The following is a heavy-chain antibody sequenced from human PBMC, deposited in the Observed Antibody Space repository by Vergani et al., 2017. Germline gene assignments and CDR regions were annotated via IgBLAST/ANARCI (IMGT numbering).Heavy chain of an antibody. Sequence: EVHLLESGGGLVQSGGSLRLSCAASGFTFSTYAMTWVRQAPGKGLEWVSTISSDGGITYYADSVKGRFTISRDNSKNTLSLQMNSLTAEDTAIYYCAGPQGTSAYYYGGFDYWGQGILVTVSS. V-gene: IGHV3-23*01. CDR1: GFTFSTYA. CDR3: AGPQGTSAYYYGGFDY. J-gene: IGHJ4*02. D-gene: IGHD3-22*01. CDR2: ISSDGGIT.